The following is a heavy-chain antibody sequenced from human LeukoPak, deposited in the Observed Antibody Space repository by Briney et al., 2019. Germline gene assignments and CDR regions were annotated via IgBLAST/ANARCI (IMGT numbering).Heavy chain of an antibody. Sequence: GGSLRLSCAASGFTFSTYAMSWVRQAPGKGLEWVSSISGSGGTTYFADSVKGRFTISRDNSNNTVYLQMNSLSAEDAALYYCAKMRGYCSGGSCPGRNAFDIWGQGTMVTVSS. J-gene: IGHJ3*02. V-gene: IGHV3-23*01. CDR3: AKMRGYCSGGSCPGRNAFDI. CDR1: GFTFSTYA. D-gene: IGHD2-15*01. CDR2: ISGSGGTT.